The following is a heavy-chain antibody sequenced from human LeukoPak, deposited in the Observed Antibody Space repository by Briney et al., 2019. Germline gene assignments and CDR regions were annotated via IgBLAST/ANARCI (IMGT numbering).Heavy chain of an antibody. D-gene: IGHD3-10*01. CDR3: ARSLWFGVAPGMDV. CDR2: ISYDGSNK. J-gene: IGHJ6*02. Sequence: PGGSLRLSCAASGFTFSSYAMHWVRQAPGKGLEWVAVISYDGSNKYYADSVKGRFTISRDNSKNTLYLQMNSLRAEDTAVYYCARSLWFGVAPGMDVWGQGTTVTVSS. V-gene: IGHV3-30-3*01. CDR1: GFTFSSYA.